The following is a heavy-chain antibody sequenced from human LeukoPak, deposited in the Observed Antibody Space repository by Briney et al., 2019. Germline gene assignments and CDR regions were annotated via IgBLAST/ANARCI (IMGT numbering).Heavy chain of an antibody. CDR3: ARHSDVIGEI. Sequence: GESLKISFKASGYTFTHQWIGWVRQKSGSGLEWMGIIYPRDSDTRYSPSFQGHVSISADTSINTAYLEWSRLEASDTAIYYCARHSDVIGEIWGQGTLVTVSS. J-gene: IGHJ4*02. D-gene: IGHD3-10*01. CDR2: IYPRDSDT. CDR1: GYTFTHQW. V-gene: IGHV5-51*01.